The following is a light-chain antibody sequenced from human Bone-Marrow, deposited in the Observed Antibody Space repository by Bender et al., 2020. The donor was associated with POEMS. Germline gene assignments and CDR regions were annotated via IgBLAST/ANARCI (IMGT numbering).Light chain of an antibody. Sequence: QSALTQPASVSGSPGQSITISCTGASSDVGAYNLVSWYQQHPGKAPKLLIYEVRKRPSGVSDRFSGSKSGNTASLTISGLQADDEADYYCSSFTGNSAVFGGGTKLTVL. V-gene: IGLV2-14*02. CDR3: SSFTGNSAV. CDR1: SSDVGAYNL. J-gene: IGLJ2*01. CDR2: EVR.